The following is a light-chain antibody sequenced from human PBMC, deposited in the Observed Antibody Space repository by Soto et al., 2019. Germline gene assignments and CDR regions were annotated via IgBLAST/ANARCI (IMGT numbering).Light chain of an antibody. Sequence: QSVLTQPPSASGTPGQRVTIPCSGSSSNIGSNRVYWYQQLPGAAPKLLMYANNQRPSGVPDRFSGSKSGTSASLAISGLRSEDESDYYCAAWDDSLSGLVFGGGTKVTVL. CDR3: AAWDDSLSGLV. CDR1: SSNIGSNR. CDR2: ANN. J-gene: IGLJ2*01. V-gene: IGLV1-47*02.